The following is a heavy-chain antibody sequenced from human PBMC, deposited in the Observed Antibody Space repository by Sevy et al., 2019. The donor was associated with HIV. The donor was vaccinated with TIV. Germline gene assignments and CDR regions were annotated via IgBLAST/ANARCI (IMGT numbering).Heavy chain of an antibody. CDR2: ISWDGGST. D-gene: IGHD3-3*01. CDR1: GFTFDDYA. CDR3: AKDSHPYDFWSGYSDGYFDY. V-gene: IGHV3-43D*04. J-gene: IGHJ4*02. Sequence: GGSLRLSCAASGFTFDDYAMHWVRQAPGKGLEWVSLISWDGGSTYYADSVKGRFTISRDNSKTSLYLQMNSLRAEDTALYYCAKDSHPYDFWSGYSDGYFDYWGQGTLVTVSS.